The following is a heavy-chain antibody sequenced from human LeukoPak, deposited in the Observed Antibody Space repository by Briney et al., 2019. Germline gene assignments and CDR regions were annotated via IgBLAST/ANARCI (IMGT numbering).Heavy chain of an antibody. V-gene: IGHV5-51*01. CDR1: GYSFTSYW. D-gene: IGHD6-13*01. Sequence: GESLKISCRGSGYSFTSYWIGWVRQMPGKGLEWMGIIYPGDSDTRYSPSFQGQVTISADKSISTAYLQWSSLKASDTAMYYCARHGDIAAATFEYWGQGNLVTVSS. CDR2: IYPGDSDT. CDR3: ARHGDIAAATFEY. J-gene: IGHJ4*02.